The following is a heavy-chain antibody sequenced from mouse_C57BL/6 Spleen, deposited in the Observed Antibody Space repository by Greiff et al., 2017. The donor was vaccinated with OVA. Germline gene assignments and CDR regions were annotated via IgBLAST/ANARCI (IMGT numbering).Heavy chain of an antibody. CDR1: GYSITSGYD. V-gene: IGHV3-1*01. CDR3: AREDDGYHYRYFDV. D-gene: IGHD2-3*01. CDR2: ISYSGST. Sequence: EVKLMESGPGMVKPSQSLSLTCTVTGYSITSGYDWHWIRHFPGNKLEWMGYISYSGSTNYNPSLKSRISITHDTSKNHFFLKLNSVTTEDTATDYCAREDDGYHYRYFDVWGTGTTVTVSS. J-gene: IGHJ1*03.